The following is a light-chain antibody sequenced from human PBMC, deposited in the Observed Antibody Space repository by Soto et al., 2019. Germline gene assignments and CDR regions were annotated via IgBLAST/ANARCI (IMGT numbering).Light chain of an antibody. V-gene: IGLV4-60*02. CDR1: SGRSSYS. Sequence: QAVLTQSSSASASLGSSVKLTCTLSSGRSSYSIAWHQQQPGKAPRYLMKVEGSGNYNKGRGVPDRFSGSSSGADRYLTISNLQFEDEADYYCETWDSNTWVFGGGTKVTVL. J-gene: IGLJ3*02. CDR3: ETWDSNTWV. CDR2: VEGSGNY.